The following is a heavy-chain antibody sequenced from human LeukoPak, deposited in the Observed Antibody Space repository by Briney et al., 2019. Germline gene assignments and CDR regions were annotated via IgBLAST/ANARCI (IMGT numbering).Heavy chain of an antibody. D-gene: IGHD1-26*01. CDR3: ARALGGSYYHVWFDP. CDR2: TYYRSKWYT. V-gene: IGHV6-1*01. CDR1: GDSVSSNSAA. J-gene: IGHJ5*02. Sequence: SQTLSLTCAISGDSVSSNSAAWSWIRQSPSRGLEWLGRTYYRSKWYTEYAVSVKSRITINPDTSKNQFSLQLNSVTPEDTAVYYCARALGGSYYHVWFDPWGQGTLVTVSS.